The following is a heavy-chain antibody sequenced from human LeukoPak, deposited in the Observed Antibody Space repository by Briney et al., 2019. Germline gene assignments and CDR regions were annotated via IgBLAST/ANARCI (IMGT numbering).Heavy chain of an antibody. Sequence: ASVKVSCKASGYTFTGYYMHWVRQAPGQGLEWMGWINPNSGGTNYAQKFQGRVTMTRDTSISTAYMELSRLRSDDTAVYYCARVERFYDFWSGYYGDGALDIWGQGTMVTVSS. CDR2: INPNSGGT. V-gene: IGHV1-2*02. CDR1: GYTFTGYY. D-gene: IGHD3-3*01. J-gene: IGHJ3*02. CDR3: ARVERFYDFWSGYYGDGALDI.